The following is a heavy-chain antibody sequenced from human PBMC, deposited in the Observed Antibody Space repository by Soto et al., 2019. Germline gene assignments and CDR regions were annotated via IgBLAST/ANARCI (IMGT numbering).Heavy chain of an antibody. CDR3: AKDTVGGYSFWSGYYSDGLDV. J-gene: IGHJ3*01. Sequence: EVKLLESGGGLAQPGGSLRLSCVGSGFTFDSYAISWVRQAPGERLQWIAAISGSADGTDYAHSVRGRFTISRDNAKKTVHLQMDSLRVDETAVYFCAKDTVGGYSFWSGYYSDGLDVWGQGTLVSVS. CDR2: ISGSADGT. D-gene: IGHD3-3*01. CDR1: GFTFDSYA. V-gene: IGHV3-23*01.